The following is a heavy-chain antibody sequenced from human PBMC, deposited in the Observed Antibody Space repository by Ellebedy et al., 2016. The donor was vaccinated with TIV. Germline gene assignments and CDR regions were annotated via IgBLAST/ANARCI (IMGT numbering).Heavy chain of an antibody. Sequence: GESLKISCAASGFTFSNHAMHWVRQAPGKGLEYVSAISSNGGSTYYADSVKGRFTISRDNSKNTLYLQMSSLRADDMAVYFCARAGFGELSRIDHWGQGTLVTVSS. CDR2: ISSNGGST. CDR1: GFTFSNHA. D-gene: IGHD3-10*01. CDR3: ARAGFGELSRIDH. V-gene: IGHV3-64*02. J-gene: IGHJ4*02.